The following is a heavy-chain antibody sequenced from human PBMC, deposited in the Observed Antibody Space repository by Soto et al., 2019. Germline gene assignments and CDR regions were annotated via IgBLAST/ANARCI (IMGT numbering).Heavy chain of an antibody. V-gene: IGHV4-4*02. CDR2: VYHTGDT. CDR3: AREIVTAGGNNYFDP. Sequence: QVQLQESGPRLVKPSGSLSLTCGVSGGTVASSHWWSWVRKSPSRGLEWIGNVYHTGDTNFNPSLQSRVTFSVDKSNNQFSLRLTSLTAADTAVYFCAREIVTAGGNNYFDPWGPGTLVTVSS. J-gene: IGHJ5*02. CDR1: GGTVASSHW. D-gene: IGHD2-21*02.